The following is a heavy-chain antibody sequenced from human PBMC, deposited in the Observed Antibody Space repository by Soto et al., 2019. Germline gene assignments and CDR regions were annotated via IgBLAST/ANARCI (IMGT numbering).Heavy chain of an antibody. V-gene: IGHV1-18*01. J-gene: IGHJ6*02. CDR3: ARDWGNCTGGSCYSDYYYYYGMDV. Sequence: QVQLVQSGAEVKKLGASVKVSCKASGYTFPNYGISWVRQAPGQGLEWMGWISAYNGNTNYAQKLQGRVTMTTDTSTYTAYMELRSPRSDDTAVYYCARDWGNCTGGSCYSDYYYYYGMDVWGQGTTVTVSS. CDR2: ISAYNGNT. CDR1: GYTFPNYG. D-gene: IGHD2-15*01.